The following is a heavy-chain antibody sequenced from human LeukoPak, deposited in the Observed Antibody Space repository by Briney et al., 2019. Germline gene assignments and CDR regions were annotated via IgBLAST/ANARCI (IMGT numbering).Heavy chain of an antibody. CDR3: AKGRGYSSGYYY. D-gene: IGHD3-22*01. V-gene: IGHV3-23*01. J-gene: IGHJ4*02. Sequence: GSLRLSCAASGFTFSSYAMSWARQAPGKGLGWVSAISGSGGSTYYADSVKGRFTISRDNSKNTLYLQMNSLRAEDTAVYYCAKGRGYSSGYYYWGQGTLVTVSS. CDR2: ISGSGGST. CDR1: GFTFSSYA.